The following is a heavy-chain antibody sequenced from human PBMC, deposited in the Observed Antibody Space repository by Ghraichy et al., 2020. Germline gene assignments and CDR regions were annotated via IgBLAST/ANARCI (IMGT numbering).Heavy chain of an antibody. D-gene: IGHD4-17*01. CDR1: GGSITTSTFY. J-gene: IGHJ6*02. V-gene: IGHV4-39*01. CDR2: FFYAGRT. CDR3: ARHNGDPLRHGGHPHYHSGIDV. Sequence: TLSLTCSVSGGSITTSTFYWGWIRQPPGKGLEWLGSFFYAGRTYYTPSLKSRVTVSVDTSKNQFSLRLSSVTAADTVVYYCARHNGDPLRHGGHPHYHSGIDVWGQGTTVTVSS.